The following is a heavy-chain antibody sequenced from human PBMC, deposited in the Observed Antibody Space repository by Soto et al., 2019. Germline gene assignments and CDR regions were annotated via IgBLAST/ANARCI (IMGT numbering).Heavy chain of an antibody. CDR1: GFTFSSYA. CDR2: ISYDGSNK. CDR3: ARESEDLTSNFDY. V-gene: IGHV3-30-3*01. Sequence: GGSLRLSCAASGFTFSSYAMHWVRQAPGKGLEWVAVISYDGSNKYYADSVKGRFTISRDNSKNTLYLQMNSLRAEDTAVYYCARESEDLTSNFDYWGQGTLVTVSS. J-gene: IGHJ4*02.